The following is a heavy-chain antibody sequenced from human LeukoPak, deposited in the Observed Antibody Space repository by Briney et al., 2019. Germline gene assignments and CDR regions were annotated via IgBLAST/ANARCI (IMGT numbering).Heavy chain of an antibody. CDR2: IFYSGST. CDR1: GGSISSYY. J-gene: IGHJ4*02. Sequence: SETLSLTCTVSGGSISSYYWSSIRQPPGKGLEWIGYIFYSGSTNYNPSLKSRVTISVDTSKNQFSLNLSSVTAADTAVYYCARGARGSYSYWGQGTLVTVSS. D-gene: IGHD1-26*01. CDR3: ARGARGSYSY. V-gene: IGHV4-59*08.